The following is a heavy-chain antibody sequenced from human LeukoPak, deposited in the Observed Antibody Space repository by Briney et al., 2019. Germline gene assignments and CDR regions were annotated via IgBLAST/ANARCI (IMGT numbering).Heavy chain of an antibody. J-gene: IGHJ4*02. CDR2: IYDSGST. CDR3: ARTMAYYYGSGTNPFDY. D-gene: IGHD3-10*01. Sequence: SGTLSLTCAVSGGSISSNNWWSWVRQPPGKGLQWIGEIYDSGSTNYNPSLKSRVTISVDKSKNQFSLNLSSVTAADTAVYYCARTMAYYYGSGTNPFDYWGQGTLVTVSS. CDR1: GGSISSNNW. V-gene: IGHV4-4*02.